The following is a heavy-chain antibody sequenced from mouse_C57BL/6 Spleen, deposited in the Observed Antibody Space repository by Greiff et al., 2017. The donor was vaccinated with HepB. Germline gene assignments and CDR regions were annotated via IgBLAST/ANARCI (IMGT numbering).Heavy chain of an antibody. J-gene: IGHJ3*01. CDR3: ARKTQATAY. CDR2: INPSTGGT. V-gene: IGHV1-42*01. Sequence: EVQLQQSGPELVKPGASVKISCKASGYSFTGYYMNWVKQSPEKSLEWIGEINPSTGGTTYNQKFKAKATLTVDKSSSTAYMQLKSLTSEDSAVYYCARKTQATAYWGQGTLVTVSA. D-gene: IGHD3-2*02. CDR1: GYSFTGYY.